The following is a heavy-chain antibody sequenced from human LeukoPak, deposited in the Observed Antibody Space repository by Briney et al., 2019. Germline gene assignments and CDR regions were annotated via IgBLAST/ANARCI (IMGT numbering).Heavy chain of an antibody. CDR2: IRSKANSYAT. D-gene: IGHD2-2*01. V-gene: IGHV3-73*01. Sequence: PGGSLRLSCAASGFTFSGSAMHWVRQATGKRLEWVGRIRSKANSYATAYAASVKGRFTISRDDSKNTAYLQMNSLKTEDTAVYYCTRRFCSSTSCYGDFDAFDIWGQGTMVTVSS. CDR1: GFTFSGSA. CDR3: TRRFCSSTSCYGDFDAFDI. J-gene: IGHJ3*02.